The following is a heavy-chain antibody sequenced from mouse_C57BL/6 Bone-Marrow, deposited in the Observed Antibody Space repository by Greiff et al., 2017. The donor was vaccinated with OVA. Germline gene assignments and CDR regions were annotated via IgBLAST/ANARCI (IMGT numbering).Heavy chain of an antibody. D-gene: IGHD2-3*01. Sequence: VQLQQPGAELVKPGASVKLSCKASGYTFTSYWMQRVKQRPGQGLEWIGEIDPSDSYTNYNQQFKGKATLTVDTSSSTAYIQLSSLTSEDSAVYYCARIYDGYLAWFAYWGQGTLVTVSA. CDR1: GYTFTSYW. J-gene: IGHJ3*01. CDR3: ARIYDGYLAWFAY. V-gene: IGHV1-50*01. CDR2: IDPSDSYT.